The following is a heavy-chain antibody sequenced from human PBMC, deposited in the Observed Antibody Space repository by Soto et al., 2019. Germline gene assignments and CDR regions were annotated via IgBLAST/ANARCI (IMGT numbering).Heavy chain of an antibody. J-gene: IGHJ5*02. D-gene: IGHD4-4*01. CDR1: GGSITGYY. Sequence: QVQLQESGPGLVQPSETLSLTCTVSGGSITGYYWSWIRQPPGKGPEWIGNIHYSGSTNYNPSLKSRVPRSVDPSKNQFSLRLSSVTAAETAVYYCARHSYYSNPLRFDPWGQGTLVTVSS. V-gene: IGHV4-59*08. CDR3: ARHSYYSNPLRFDP. CDR2: IHYSGST.